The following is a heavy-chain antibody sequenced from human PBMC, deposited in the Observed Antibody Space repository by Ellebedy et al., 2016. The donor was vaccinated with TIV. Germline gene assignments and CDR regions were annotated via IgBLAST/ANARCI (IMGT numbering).Heavy chain of an antibody. Sequence: SGPTLVKPTQTLTLTCTFSGFSLTTSGMCVTWIRQPPGKALEWLARIDWDEDKYYNASLQTRLSISRGASRNQVVLTMTNMDPMDTATYYCAHMTTVAGYFDFWGPGTLVTVSS. CDR2: IDWDEDK. CDR1: GFSLTTSGMC. J-gene: IGHJ4*02. V-gene: IGHV2-70*12. D-gene: IGHD4-23*01. CDR3: AHMTTVAGYFDF.